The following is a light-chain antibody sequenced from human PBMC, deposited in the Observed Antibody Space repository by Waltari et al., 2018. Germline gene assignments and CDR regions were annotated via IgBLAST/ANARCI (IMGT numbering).Light chain of an antibody. Sequence: DIVMTQSPDSLAVSLGERATNQCKSSQTVLYSSNNNNYLAWYQQKPGQPPKLLIYWASTRESGVPDRFSGSGSGTDFTLTISSLQAEDVAVYYCQQYSTTPLTFGGGTKVEVK. J-gene: IGKJ4*01. CDR3: QQYSTTPLT. V-gene: IGKV4-1*01. CDR2: WAS. CDR1: QTVLYSSNNNNY.